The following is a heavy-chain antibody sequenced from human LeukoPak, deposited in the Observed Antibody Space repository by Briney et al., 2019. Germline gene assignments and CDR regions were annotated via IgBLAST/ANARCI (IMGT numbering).Heavy chain of an antibody. CDR2: ISYDGSDK. CDR3: ARGGVVVAATNDY. Sequence: GGSLRLSCAASGFTFSSYAMHWARQAPGKGLEWVAVISYDGSDKYYADSVKGRFTISRDNSKNTLYLQMNSLRAEDTAVYYCARGGVVVAATNDYWGQGTLVTVPS. D-gene: IGHD2-15*01. CDR1: GFTFSSYA. J-gene: IGHJ4*02. V-gene: IGHV3-30*01.